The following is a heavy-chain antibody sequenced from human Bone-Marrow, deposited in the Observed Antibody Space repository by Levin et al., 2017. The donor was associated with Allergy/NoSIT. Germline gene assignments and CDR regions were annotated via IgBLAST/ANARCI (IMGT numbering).Heavy chain of an antibody. J-gene: IGHJ6*03. CDR2: ISRNGGST. V-gene: IGHV3-64*02. CDR1: GFTFSNYP. Sequence: GESLKISCAASGFTFSNYPMHWVRQAAGKGLDYVSGISRNGGSTYYADSVKGRFTISRDNDKNTVYLQMGSPRGEDMAVYYCARGYCSATGCYAGYMDVWGKGTTVTVSS. CDR3: ARGYCSATGCYAGYMDV. D-gene: IGHD2-2*01.